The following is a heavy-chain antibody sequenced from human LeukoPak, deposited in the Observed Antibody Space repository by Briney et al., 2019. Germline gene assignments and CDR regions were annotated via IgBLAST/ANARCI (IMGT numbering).Heavy chain of an antibody. D-gene: IGHD3-22*01. CDR1: GFTFSGYA. CDR3: AKNYYYDSSTYFRYAFDL. V-gene: IGHV3-30-3*01. Sequence: GRSLRLSCAASGFTFSGYAMHWVRQAPGKGLEWVAVISYDGSNKYYADSVKGRLTISRDNSKNTLYLQMSSLGAEDTAVYYCAKNYYYDSSTYFRYAFDLWGQGTMVTVSS. J-gene: IGHJ3*01. CDR2: ISYDGSNK.